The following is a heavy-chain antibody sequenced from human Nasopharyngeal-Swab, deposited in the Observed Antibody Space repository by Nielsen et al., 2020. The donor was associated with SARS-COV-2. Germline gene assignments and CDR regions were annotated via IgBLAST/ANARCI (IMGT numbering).Heavy chain of an antibody. Sequence: SENLSLTCAVYGGSVSGYSWGWIRQHPGKGLEWIGELNHRRSTNYNPSLTSRVTIPAYTSKNQFSLKLSSVTAADTAVYYCARVLGQYYYDSSGYYFFDYWGQGTLVTVSS. D-gene: IGHD3-22*01. CDR3: ARVLGQYYYDSSGYYFFDY. CDR1: GGSVSGYS. CDR2: LNHRRST. J-gene: IGHJ4*02. V-gene: IGHV4-34*01.